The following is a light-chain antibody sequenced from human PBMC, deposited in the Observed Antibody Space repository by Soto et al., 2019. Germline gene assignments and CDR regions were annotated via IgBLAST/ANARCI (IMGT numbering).Light chain of an antibody. CDR3: HQYATSPFT. CDR1: ETIGRAY. J-gene: IGKJ2*01. V-gene: IGKV3-20*01. Sequence: IVLTQSPGTVSLSPGERATLSCRASETIGRAYFAWYQHRPGRTPRLVVSGTSNRAAGIPDRFGGSGSGAAFTLPISGVEPEDSAVYYCHQYATSPFTFGQGTKLEIK. CDR2: GTS.